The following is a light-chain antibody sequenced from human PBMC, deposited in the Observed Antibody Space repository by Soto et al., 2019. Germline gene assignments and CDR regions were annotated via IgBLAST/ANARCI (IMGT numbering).Light chain of an antibody. Sequence: DIQMTQSPSTLSASVGDRVTITCRASQNIRNYVALYQQIPGKAPRLLIYDASSLESGVPSSFSGSGSGTEFTLTISSLQPDDFAIYYCQHYNSYPWTFGQGTKVEIK. CDR2: DAS. CDR3: QHYNSYPWT. V-gene: IGKV1-5*01. CDR1: QNIRNY. J-gene: IGKJ1*01.